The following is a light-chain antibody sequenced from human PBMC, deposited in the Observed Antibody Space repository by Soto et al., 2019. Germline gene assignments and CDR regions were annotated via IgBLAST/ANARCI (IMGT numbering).Light chain of an antibody. V-gene: IGKV3-20*01. CDR1: QTVSSNF. CDR2: GAS. Sequence: IVLTQSPATLSLSPGDRATLSCRASQTVSSNFLAWYQEKPGQGPRLLIYGASTRATGIPDRFSGSGSGTDFTLTISRLDPEDFAVYYCRQYGRSLGFAVGGGTKVDIK. CDR3: RQYGRSLGFA. J-gene: IGKJ4*01.